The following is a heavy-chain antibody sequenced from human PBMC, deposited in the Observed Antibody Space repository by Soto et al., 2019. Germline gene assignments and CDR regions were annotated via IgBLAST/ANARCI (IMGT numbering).Heavy chain of an antibody. V-gene: IGHV5-51*01. CDR3: AGGGIIGTPREY. Sequence: GESLKISCQSSGYNFGAYWIGWVRQMPGKGLEWMGIIFPGDSDTRYWPSFQGQVTISVDRSINTAYLQWSSLKASATAMYFCAGGGIIGTPREYCGQGPQVTVSS. CDR2: IFPGDSDT. D-gene: IGHD1-7*01. CDR1: GYNFGAYW. J-gene: IGHJ4*02.